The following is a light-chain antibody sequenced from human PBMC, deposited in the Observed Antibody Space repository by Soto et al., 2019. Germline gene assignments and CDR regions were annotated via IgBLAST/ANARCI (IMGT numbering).Light chain of an antibody. CDR2: AAS. Sequence: DFQMTQSPSSLSASVGDRVTITCRASQGINNHLAWFQQKPGKVPKVLIYAASTLQSGVPSRFSGSGSGTDFTLTISSLQPEYVATSYCQIYSSAPPAGTFGGGTKVEIK. V-gene: IGKV1-27*01. CDR1: QGINNH. J-gene: IGKJ4*01. CDR3: QIYSSAPPAGT.